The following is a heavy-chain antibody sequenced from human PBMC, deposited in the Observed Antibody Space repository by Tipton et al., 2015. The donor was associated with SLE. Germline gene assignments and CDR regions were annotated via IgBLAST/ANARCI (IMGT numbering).Heavy chain of an antibody. CDR2: LFYSGSTSYTPIGSIYYSGST. D-gene: IGHD6-13*01. CDR1: GGYINTSSYY. J-gene: IGHJ4*02. CDR3: ARDVAAEFDY. Sequence: TLSLTCTVSGGYINTSSYYWGWIRQPPGKGLEWIGSLFYSGSTSYTPIGSIYYSGSTSYNPSLKSRVTMSVDTSKNQFSLKLSSVTAADTAVYYCARDVAAEFDYWGQGTLVTVSS. V-gene: IGHV4-39*07.